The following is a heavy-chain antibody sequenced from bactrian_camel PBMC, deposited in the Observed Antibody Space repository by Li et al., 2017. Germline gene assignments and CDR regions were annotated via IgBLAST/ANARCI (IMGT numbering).Heavy chain of an antibody. CDR3: AADLIYNDFDDTCLFPERHAY. V-gene: IGHV3S1*01. Sequence: QVQLVESGGGSVQAGGSLRLSCAASGDTYGNYCMAWFRQAPGKEREGVARIYTGSGSTYYADSVKGRFTISQDNAKDTVYLQMNSLKPEDTAMYYCAADLIYNDFDDTCLFPERHAYSGQGTQVTVS. CDR1: GDTYGNYC. J-gene: IGHJ4*01. D-gene: IGHD4*01. CDR2: IYTGSGST.